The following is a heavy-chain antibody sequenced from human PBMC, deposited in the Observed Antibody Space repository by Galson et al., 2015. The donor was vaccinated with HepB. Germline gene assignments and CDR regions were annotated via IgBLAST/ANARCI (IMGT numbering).Heavy chain of an antibody. CDR2: ISSSSSYI. Sequence: SLRLSCAASGFTFSSYSMNWVRQAPGKGLEWVSSISSSSSYIYYADSVKGRFTISRDNAKNSLYLQMNSLRAEDTAVYYCASNGLSHAFDIWGQGTMVTVSS. V-gene: IGHV3-21*01. D-gene: IGHD4-17*01. J-gene: IGHJ3*02. CDR1: GFTFSSYS. CDR3: ASNGLSHAFDI.